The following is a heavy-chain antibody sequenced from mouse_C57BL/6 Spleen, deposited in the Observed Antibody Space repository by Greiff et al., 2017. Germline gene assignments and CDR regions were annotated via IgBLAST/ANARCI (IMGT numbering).Heavy chain of an antibody. CDR3: AKTADYDYYFDY. CDR1: GFSLTSYG. Sequence: VQLQESGPGLVQPSQSLSITCTVSGFSLTSYGVHWVRQSPGKGLEWLGVIWRGGSTDYNAAFMSRLSITKDNSKSQVFFKMTSLQADDTAIYYCAKTADYDYYFDYWGHRTTLTVSS. V-gene: IGHV2-5*01. D-gene: IGHD2-4*01. J-gene: IGHJ2*01. CDR2: IWRGGST.